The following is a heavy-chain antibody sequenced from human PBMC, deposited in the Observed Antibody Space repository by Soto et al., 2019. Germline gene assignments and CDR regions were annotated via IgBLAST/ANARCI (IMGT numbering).Heavy chain of an antibody. CDR1: GFPFDDYG. D-gene: IGHD4-17*01. J-gene: IGHJ4*02. CDR2: INRHGGST. V-gene: IGHV3-20*04. CDR3: ARTPGYYGDFFDY. Sequence: EVQLVESGGGAVRPGGSLRLSCAASGFPFDDYGMSWVRQAPGKGLEWVSGINRHGGSTGYADSVKGRFIISRDNAKNSLHLHMNSLRAEDTAFYYCARTPGYYGDFFDYWGQGTLVTVSA.